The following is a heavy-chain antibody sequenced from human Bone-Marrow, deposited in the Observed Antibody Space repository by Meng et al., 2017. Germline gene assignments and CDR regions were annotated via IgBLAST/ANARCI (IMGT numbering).Heavy chain of an antibody. Sequence: QVQLQQWGAGLLKPSDTLSLTCAVYGGSFSGYYWSWIRQPPGKGLEWIGEINHSGSTNYNPSLKSRVTISVDTSKNQFSLKLSSVTAADTAVYYCARDNTMIGSFDYWGQGTLVTGSS. CDR3: ARDNTMIGSFDY. J-gene: IGHJ4*02. CDR2: INHSGST. D-gene: IGHD3-22*01. CDR1: GGSFSGYY. V-gene: IGHV4-34*01.